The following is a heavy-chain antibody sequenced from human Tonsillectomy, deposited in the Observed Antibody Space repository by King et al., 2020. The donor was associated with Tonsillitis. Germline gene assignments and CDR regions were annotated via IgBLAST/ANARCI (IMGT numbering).Heavy chain of an antibody. Sequence: VQLVESGGGVVQPGRSLRLSCAASGFTFSSYGMHWVRQAPGKGLEWVAVISYDGSNKYYADSVKGRFTISRDNSKNTLYLQMNSLRAEDTAVYYCARDPEAAGKREHAGYGMDVWGQGTTVTVSS. CDR2: ISYDGSNK. CDR3: ARDPEAAGKREHAGYGMDV. CDR1: GFTFSSYG. D-gene: IGHD6-13*01. J-gene: IGHJ6*02. V-gene: IGHV3-33*05.